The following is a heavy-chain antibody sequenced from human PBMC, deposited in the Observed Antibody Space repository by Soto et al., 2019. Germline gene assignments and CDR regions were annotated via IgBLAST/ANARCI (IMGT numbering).Heavy chain of an antibody. CDR3: AKDRMGAGVRGYFDY. CDR2: IIYDGSTK. V-gene: IGHV3-30*18. D-gene: IGHD3-10*01. CDR1: GFTFSSYG. Sequence: QVQLVESGGGVVQPGRSLRLSCAASGFTFSSYGMHCVRQAPGKGLEWVAVIIYDGSTKYYADSVKGRFTISRDNSKSTLYLQMNSLRAEDTAVYYCAKDRMGAGVRGYFDYWGQGTLVTVSS. J-gene: IGHJ4*02.